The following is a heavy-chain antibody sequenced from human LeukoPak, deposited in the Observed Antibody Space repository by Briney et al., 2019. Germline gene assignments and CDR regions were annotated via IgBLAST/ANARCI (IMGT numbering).Heavy chain of an antibody. D-gene: IGHD4-17*01. V-gene: IGHV1-8*01. Sequence: GASVTVSFTSSGYAFTHYDINWVRQASGQGLVWQRWMNPNSGNTGYAQKFQGRLTRIRDTSISTAYMELSSLRSEDTAVYYCARPNKGRQEIIRARFYYYMHVWGKGTKVTVSS. CDR1: GYAFTHYD. J-gene: IGHJ6*03. CDR3: ARPNKGRQEIIRARFYYYMHV. CDR2: MNPNSGNT.